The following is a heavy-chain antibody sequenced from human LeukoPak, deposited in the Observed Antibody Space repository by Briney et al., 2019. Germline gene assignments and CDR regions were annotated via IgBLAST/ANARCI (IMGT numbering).Heavy chain of an antibody. Sequence: PSETLSLTCTVSGGSISSYYWSWIRQPPGKGLEWIGYIDYSGSIYNNPSLKSRVTMSIDTSKNQFSLKLGSVTAVDTAVYYCAHKFAGSYAFDIWGQGTMVTMSS. J-gene: IGHJ3*02. CDR1: GGSISSYY. CDR3: AHKFAGSYAFDI. V-gene: IGHV4-59*04. CDR2: IDYSGSI.